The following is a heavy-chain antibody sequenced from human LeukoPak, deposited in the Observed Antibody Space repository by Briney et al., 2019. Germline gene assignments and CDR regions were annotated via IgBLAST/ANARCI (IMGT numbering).Heavy chain of an antibody. CDR2: IRSKAYGGTT. CDR3: TRVLSVAATADLDY. V-gene: IGHV3-49*04. Sequence: GGSLTLSCTASGFTFGDYAMSWVRQAPGKGLEWVGFIRSKAYGGTTEYAASVKGRFTISRDDSKSIAYLQMNSLKTEDTAVYYCTRVLSVAATADLDYWGQGTLVTVSS. D-gene: IGHD2-15*01. CDR1: GFTFGDYA. J-gene: IGHJ4*02.